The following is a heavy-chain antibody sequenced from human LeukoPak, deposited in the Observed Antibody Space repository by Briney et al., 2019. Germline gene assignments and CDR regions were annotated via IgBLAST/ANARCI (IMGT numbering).Heavy chain of an antibody. D-gene: IGHD2-2*01. V-gene: IGHV1-46*01. CDR2: INPSGGST. CDR1: GYSFTTYY. Sequence: VSVKVSCKASGYSFTTYYIHWVRQAPGQGLEWMGVINPSGGSTSFAQKFQARLTMTRDTSTSTVYMELSGLSSEDTAVYYCAREIVVVPSAMGFGPWGQGTLVTVSS. CDR3: AREIVVVPSAMGFGP. J-gene: IGHJ5*02.